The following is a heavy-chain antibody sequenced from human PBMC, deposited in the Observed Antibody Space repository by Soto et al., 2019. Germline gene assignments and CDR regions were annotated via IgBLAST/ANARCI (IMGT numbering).Heavy chain of an antibody. CDR2: FKWNSGDV. CDR1: GFTFGDYA. V-gene: IGHV3-9*01. Sequence: GGSLRLSCAASGFTFGDYAMHWVRQVPGKGLEWVSGFKWNSGDVGYADSVRGRFTISRDNAKNSLFLQMNSLRDEDTAVYYCARESPSSQWLPTRYFDYWGQGTLVTVSS. J-gene: IGHJ4*02. CDR3: ARESPSSQWLPTRYFDY. D-gene: IGHD6-19*01.